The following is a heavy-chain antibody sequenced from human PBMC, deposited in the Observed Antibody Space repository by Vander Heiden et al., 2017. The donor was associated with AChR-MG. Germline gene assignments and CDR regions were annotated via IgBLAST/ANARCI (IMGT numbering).Heavy chain of an antibody. CDR3: ARGLYGGSFDL. Sequence: QVQLQESGPGLVKPSETLSLTCTVSGGSISSYYWSWIRQPPGKGLEWIGYIYYSGSTNYNPSLKSRVTISVDTSKNQFSLKLSSVTAADTAVYYCARGLYGGSFDLWGRGTLVTVSS. D-gene: IGHD4-17*01. J-gene: IGHJ2*01. CDR2: IYYSGST. CDR1: GGSISSYY. V-gene: IGHV4-59*01.